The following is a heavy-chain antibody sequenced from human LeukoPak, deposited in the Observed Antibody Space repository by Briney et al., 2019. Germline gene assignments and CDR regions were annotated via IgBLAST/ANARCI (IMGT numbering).Heavy chain of an antibody. J-gene: IGHJ4*02. D-gene: IGHD3-3*01. CDR2: IITILGIA. CDR1: GGPFNNYT. V-gene: IGHV1-69*04. Sequence: GASVKVSCKASGGPFNNYTVSWVRQAPGQGLEWMGRIITILGIADYAQTFQDRVTITADKSTNTVYMELSSLRSEDTAVYYCTRDYDSEDYWGQGTLVTVSS. CDR3: TRDYDSEDY.